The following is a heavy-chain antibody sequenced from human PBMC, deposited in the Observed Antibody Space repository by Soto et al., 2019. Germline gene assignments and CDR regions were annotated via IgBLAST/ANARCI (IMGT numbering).Heavy chain of an antibody. CDR1: GFLFRNYE. V-gene: IGHV3-48*03. Sequence: EVRLVESGGDLVKSGGSLRLSWVGSGFLFRNYEMNGVRHAPGKGLDWLAHSSTTGGHVSESDSVRGRFTISRDNTKTTLYLPMNSLRADDTGVYYCVSQPHGARPIESWGQGTLVNVSS. J-gene: IGHJ4*02. D-gene: IGHD3-10*01. CDR3: VSQPHGARPIES. CDR2: SSTTGGHV.